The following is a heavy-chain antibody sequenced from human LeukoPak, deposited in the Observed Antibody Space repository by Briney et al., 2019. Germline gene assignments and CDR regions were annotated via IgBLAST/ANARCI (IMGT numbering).Heavy chain of an antibody. V-gene: IGHV7-4-1*02. J-gene: IGHJ5*02. D-gene: IGHD6-13*01. CDR2: INTNTGNP. CDR1: GYTFTSYA. Sequence: ASVKVSCKASGYTFTSYATNWVRQAPGQGLEWMGWINTNTGNPTYAQGFTGRFVFSLDTSVSTAYLQISSLKAEDTAVYYCAREVRGAAGTNWFDPWGQGTLVTVSS. CDR3: AREVRGAAGTNWFDP.